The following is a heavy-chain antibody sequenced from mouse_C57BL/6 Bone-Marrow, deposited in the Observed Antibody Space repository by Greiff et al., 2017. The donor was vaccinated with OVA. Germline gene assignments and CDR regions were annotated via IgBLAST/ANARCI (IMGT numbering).Heavy chain of an antibody. D-gene: IGHD1-1*01. V-gene: IGHV2-2*01. Sequence: QVQLQQSGPGLVQPSQSLSITCTVSGFSLTRYGVHWVRQSPGKGLEWLGVIWSGGSTDYNAAFISRLSISKDNSKRQVFFKMNSLQADDTAIYYCARGYGSSWGYAMDYWGQGTSVTVSS. J-gene: IGHJ4*01. CDR2: IWSGGST. CDR3: ARGYGSSWGYAMDY. CDR1: GFSLTRYG.